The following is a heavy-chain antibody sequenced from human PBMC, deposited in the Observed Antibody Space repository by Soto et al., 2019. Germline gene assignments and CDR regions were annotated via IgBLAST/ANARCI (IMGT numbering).Heavy chain of an antibody. CDR1: GFTFSDYY. CDR2: ISSSSSYT. CDR3: ARVQPITIFPFGSYYFDY. Sequence: GGSLRLSCAASGFTFSDYYMSWIRQAQGKGLEWVSYISSSSSYTNYADSVKGRFTISRDNAKNSLYLQMNSLRAEDTAVYYCARVQPITIFPFGSYYFDYWGQGTLVTVSS. J-gene: IGHJ4*02. D-gene: IGHD3-9*01. V-gene: IGHV3-11*05.